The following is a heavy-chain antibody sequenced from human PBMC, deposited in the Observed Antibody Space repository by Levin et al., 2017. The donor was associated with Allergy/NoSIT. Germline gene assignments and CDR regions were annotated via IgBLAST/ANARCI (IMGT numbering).Heavy chain of an antibody. CDR2: ISSSSSTI. CDR1: GFTFSSYS. V-gene: IGHV3-48*02. CDR3: ARVGCSGGSCYSYYYYYYGMDG. Sequence: GESLKISCAASGFTFSSYSMNWVRQAPGKGLEWVSYISSSSSTIYYADSVKGRFTISRDNAKNSLYLQMNSLRDEDTAVYYCARVGCSGGSCYSYYYYYYGMDGWGQGTTVTVSS. D-gene: IGHD2-15*01. J-gene: IGHJ6*02.